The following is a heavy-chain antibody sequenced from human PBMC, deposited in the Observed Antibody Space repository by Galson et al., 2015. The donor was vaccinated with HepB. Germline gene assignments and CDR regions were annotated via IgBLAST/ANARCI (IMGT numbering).Heavy chain of an antibody. J-gene: IGHJ6*02. V-gene: IGHV3-30-3*01. Sequence: SLRLSCAASGFTFSSYAMHWVRQAPGKGLEWVAVISYDGSNKYYADSVKGRFTISRDNSKNTLYLQMNSLRAEDTAVYYCARALSITIFGVVIPYCGMDVWGQGTTVTVSS. D-gene: IGHD3-3*01. CDR1: GFTFSSYA. CDR2: ISYDGSNK. CDR3: ARALSITIFGVVIPYCGMDV.